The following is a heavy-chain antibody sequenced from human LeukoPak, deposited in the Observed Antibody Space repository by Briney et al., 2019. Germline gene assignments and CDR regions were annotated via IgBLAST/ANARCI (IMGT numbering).Heavy chain of an antibody. J-gene: IGHJ4*02. CDR1: GFTFSSYA. CDR3: AKSDCSYISCYVLDY. CDR2: ISGSGDNI. V-gene: IGHV3-23*01. Sequence: GGSLRLSCAASGFTFSSYAMRWVRQAPGKGLEGVSAISGSGDNIYYADSVKGRFTISRDSSKKTLYLQMNILRAEDTAVYYCAKSDCSYISCYVLDYWGQGTQVTVSS. D-gene: IGHD2-2*01.